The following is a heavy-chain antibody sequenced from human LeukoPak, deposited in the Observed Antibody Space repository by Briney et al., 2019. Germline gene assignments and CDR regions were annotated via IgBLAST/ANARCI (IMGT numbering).Heavy chain of an antibody. Sequence: GGSLRLSCAASPFSFRSYAMTWVRQAPGKGLEWVSSISSTGGSTYYADSVKGRFTISRDNSKNTLYLQMNSLGAEDTAVYYCANILSIVYYMDVWGKGTTVTVSS. V-gene: IGHV3-23*01. CDR3: ANILSIVYYMDV. D-gene: IGHD3-9*01. CDR1: PFSFRSYA. CDR2: ISSTGGST. J-gene: IGHJ6*03.